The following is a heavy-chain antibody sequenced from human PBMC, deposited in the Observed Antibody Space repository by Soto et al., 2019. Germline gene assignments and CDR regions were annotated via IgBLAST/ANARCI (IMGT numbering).Heavy chain of an antibody. CDR2: ISYDGSNK. Sequence: PGGSLRLSFAASGFTFSRDCMHWVRQAPGKGLEWVAVISYDGSNKYYADSVKGRFTISRDNSKNTLYLQMNSLRAEDTAVYYCAKDRGVVAASLRGPDYWGQGTLATVAA. CDR1: GFTFSRDC. J-gene: IGHJ4*02. D-gene: IGHD2-15*01. V-gene: IGHV3-30*18. CDR3: AKDRGVVAASLRGPDY.